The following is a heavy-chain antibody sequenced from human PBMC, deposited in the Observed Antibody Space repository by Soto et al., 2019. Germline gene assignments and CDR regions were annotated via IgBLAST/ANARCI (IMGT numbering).Heavy chain of an antibody. D-gene: IGHD6-13*01. CDR1: GFTFDDYG. V-gene: IGHV3-20*04. Sequence: EVQLVESGGGVVRPGGSLRLSCAASGFTFDDYGMSWVRQAPGKGLEWVSGINWNGGSTGYADSVKGRFTISRDNAKNSLYLQMNSLRAEDTALYYCARERLIAAADLLDYYYYYGMDVWGQGTTVTVSS. CDR2: INWNGGST. J-gene: IGHJ6*02. CDR3: ARERLIAAADLLDYYYYYGMDV.